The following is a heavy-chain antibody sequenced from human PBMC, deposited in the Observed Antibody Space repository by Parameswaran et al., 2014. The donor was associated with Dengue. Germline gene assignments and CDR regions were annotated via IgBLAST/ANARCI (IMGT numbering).Heavy chain of an antibody. V-gene: IGHV4-59*01. D-gene: IGHD4-17*01. CDR3: ARADYGDYAVRG. CDR2: IYYSGST. Sequence: VRQMPGKGLEWIGYIYYSGSTNYNPSLKSRVTISVDTSRNQFSLKLSSVTAADTAVYYCARADYGDYAVRGWGQGTLVTVSS. J-gene: IGHJ4*02.